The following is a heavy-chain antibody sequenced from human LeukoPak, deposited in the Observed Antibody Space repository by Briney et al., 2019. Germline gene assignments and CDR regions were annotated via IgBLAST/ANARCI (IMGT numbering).Heavy chain of an antibody. CDR3: ARDSPIDHRMATIVPRWEYYFDY. CDR1: GGTFSSYA. V-gene: IGHV1-69*13. Sequence: ASVKVSCKASGGTFSSYAISWVRQAPGQGLEWMGGLIPIFGTSNYAQKFQGRVTITADESTSTAYMELSSLRSEDTAVYYCARDSPIDHRMATIVPRWEYYFDYWGQGTLVTVSS. CDR2: LIPIFGTS. J-gene: IGHJ4*02. D-gene: IGHD5-24*01.